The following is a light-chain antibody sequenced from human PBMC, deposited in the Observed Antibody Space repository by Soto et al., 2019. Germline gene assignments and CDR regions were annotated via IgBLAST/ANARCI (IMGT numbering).Light chain of an antibody. CDR1: QSISSW. Sequence: DIPMTQSPSTMSASVRDRVTMICGASQSISSWLAWHQQKAGKAPKLLIYKASSLESGVPSRFSGSGSGTEFTLTISSLQSEDFAVYFCQQYNNWPPITFGQGSRLEI. CDR2: KAS. V-gene: IGKV1-5*03. CDR3: QQYNNWPPIT. J-gene: IGKJ5*01.